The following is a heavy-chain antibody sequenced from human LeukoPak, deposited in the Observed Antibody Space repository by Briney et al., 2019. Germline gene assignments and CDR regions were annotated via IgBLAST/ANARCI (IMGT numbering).Heavy chain of an antibody. J-gene: IGHJ4*02. CDR3: ARLQGMITFGGLVVD. CDR2: IYPGDSDT. CDR1: GYSFTSYW. Sequence: GESLKISCKGSGYSFTSYWIGWVRQMPGKGLEWMGIIYPGDSDTRYSPSFQGQVTISADKSISTAYLQWSSLKASDTAIYYCARLQGMITFGGLVVDWGQGTLVTVSS. D-gene: IGHD3-16*02. V-gene: IGHV5-51*01.